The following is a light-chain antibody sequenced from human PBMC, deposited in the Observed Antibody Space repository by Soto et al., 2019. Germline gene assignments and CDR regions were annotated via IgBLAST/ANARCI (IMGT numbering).Light chain of an antibody. CDR1: SSDVGAYKY. CDR3: SSKTSASSRLV. Sequence: QSALTQPASVSGSPGQSITISCTGTSSDVGAYKYVSWYQQHTGKAPKLLLYDVNDRPSGVSLRFSGSKSGNAASLTISGLQTEDEAVYYCSSKTSASSRLVFGGGTKLTVL. J-gene: IGLJ2*01. CDR2: DVN. V-gene: IGLV2-14*03.